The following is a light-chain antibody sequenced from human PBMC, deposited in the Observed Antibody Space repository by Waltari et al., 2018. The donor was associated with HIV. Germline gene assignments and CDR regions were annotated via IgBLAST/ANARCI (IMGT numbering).Light chain of an antibody. V-gene: IGKV3-15*01. CDR1: QSVSTT. Sequence: EIVMTQSPVTLSVSPGERAALSCRASQSVSTTLAWSQQKPGQAPRLLIYGASTRATGVSARFSGSGSGTDFTLTISSVQSEDFAVYYCLQSDNWPYSFGQGTKLEIK. CDR3: LQSDNWPYS. J-gene: IGKJ2*03. CDR2: GAS.